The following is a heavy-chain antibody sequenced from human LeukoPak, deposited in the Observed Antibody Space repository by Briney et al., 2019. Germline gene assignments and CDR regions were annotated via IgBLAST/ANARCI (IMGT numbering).Heavy chain of an antibody. J-gene: IGHJ3*02. CDR3: ARVSGITMIVVVITDAFDI. CDR1: GGSFSGYY. D-gene: IGHD3-22*01. V-gene: IGHV4-34*01. Sequence: SPSETLSLTCAVYGGSFSGYYWTWIRQPPGKGLEWIGEINHSGSTNYNPSLKSRVTISVDTSKNQFSLNLSSVTAADTAVYYCARVSGITMIVVVITDAFDIWGQGTMVTVSS. CDR2: INHSGST.